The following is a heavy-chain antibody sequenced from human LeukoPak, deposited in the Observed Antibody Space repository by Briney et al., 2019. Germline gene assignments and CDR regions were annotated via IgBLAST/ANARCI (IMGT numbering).Heavy chain of an antibody. V-gene: IGHV3-23*01. CDR1: GVTVSSDA. CDR2: ISGSGGST. Sequence: GGSLRRSWAASGVTVSSDAMSWVRQAPGKGLEWVSAISGSGGSTYYADSGKGRFTISRDNSKNTLYLQMNSLRAEDTAVYYCAKVGYSSSGTNYFDYWGQGTLVTVSS. CDR3: AKVGYSSSGTNYFDY. D-gene: IGHD6-13*01. J-gene: IGHJ4*02.